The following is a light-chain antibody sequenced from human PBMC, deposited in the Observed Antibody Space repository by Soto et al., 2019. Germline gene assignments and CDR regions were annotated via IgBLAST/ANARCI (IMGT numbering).Light chain of an antibody. CDR3: QQYNNWLGT. J-gene: IGKJ1*01. CDR2: GAS. V-gene: IGKV3-15*01. Sequence: IVLTQSPATLSLSPGERATLSCRASQSVSSNLAWYQQKPGQAPRLLIYGASTRATGIPARFSGSGSGTEFTLTISSLQSEDFAVYYCQQYNNWLGTFGQGTKVDIK. CDR1: QSVSSN.